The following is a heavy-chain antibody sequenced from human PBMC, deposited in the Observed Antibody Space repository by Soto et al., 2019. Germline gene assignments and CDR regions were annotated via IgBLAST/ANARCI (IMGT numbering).Heavy chain of an antibody. Sequence: EVQLVDSGGGLVQPGGSLRLSCAASGFIFSNYVMSWVRQAPGKGLEWVSSISDSGGTSYYADSVKGRFTISRDNSKNTLYLHMNSLRAEDTAIDYCAKRPRALLTFDYWGQGTLVTVSS. CDR2: ISDSGGTS. CDR1: GFIFSNYV. V-gene: IGHV3-23*04. J-gene: IGHJ4*02. D-gene: IGHD1-26*01. CDR3: AKRPRALLTFDY.